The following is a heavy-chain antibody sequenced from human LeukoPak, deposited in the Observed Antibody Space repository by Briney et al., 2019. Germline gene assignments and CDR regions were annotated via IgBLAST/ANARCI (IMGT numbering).Heavy chain of an antibody. D-gene: IGHD5-18*01. CDR2: ISYDGSNK. Sequence: GSLRLSCAASGFTFSSYGMHWVRQAPGKGLEWGAVISYDGSNKYYADSVKGRFTISRDNSKNTLYLQMNSLRAEDTAVYYCAKAAWIQLWLPDYCGQGALVTVSS. J-gene: IGHJ4*02. CDR3: AKAAWIQLWLPDY. CDR1: GFTFSSYG. V-gene: IGHV3-30*18.